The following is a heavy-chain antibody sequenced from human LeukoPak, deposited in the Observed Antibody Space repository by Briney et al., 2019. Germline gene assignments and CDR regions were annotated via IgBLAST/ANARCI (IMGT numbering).Heavy chain of an antibody. J-gene: IGHJ4*02. V-gene: IGHV3-23*01. Sequence: GGSLRLSCAASGFTFSSYAMCWVRQAPGKGLEWVSAISGSGGSTYYADSVKGRFTISRDNSKNTLYLQMNSLRVEDTAVYYCAKVRAGSPSELSYFDYWGQGTLVTVSS. CDR3: AKVRAGSPSELSYFDY. CDR2: ISGSGGST. CDR1: GFTFSSYA. D-gene: IGHD1-26*01.